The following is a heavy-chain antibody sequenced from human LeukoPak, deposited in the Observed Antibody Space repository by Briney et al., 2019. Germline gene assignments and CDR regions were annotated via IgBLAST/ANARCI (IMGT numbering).Heavy chain of an antibody. J-gene: IGHJ6*02. D-gene: IGHD4-17*01. CDR3: ARDRYGDYYYYYYGMDV. CDR2: IIPIFGTA. V-gene: IGHV1-69*01. CDR1: GGTFSSYA. Sequence: ASVKVSCKASGGTFSSYAISWVRQAPGQGLEWMGGIIPIFGTANYAQKFQGRVTITADESTSTAYMELSSLRSEDTAVYYCARDRYGDYYYYYYGMDVWGQGTTVTVSS.